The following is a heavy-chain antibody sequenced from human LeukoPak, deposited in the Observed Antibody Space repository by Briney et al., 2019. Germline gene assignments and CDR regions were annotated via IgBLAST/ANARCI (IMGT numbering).Heavy chain of an antibody. Sequence: ASMKVSCKASGGTFSSYAISWVRQAPGQGLEWMGKIIPILGIANYAQKFQGRVTITADKSTSTAYMELSSLRSEDTAVYYCAYSPGGVDIVSNYFDYWGQGTLVTVSS. V-gene: IGHV1-69*04. D-gene: IGHD5/OR15-5a*01. CDR1: GGTFSSYA. J-gene: IGHJ4*02. CDR2: IIPILGIA. CDR3: AYSPGGVDIVSNYFDY.